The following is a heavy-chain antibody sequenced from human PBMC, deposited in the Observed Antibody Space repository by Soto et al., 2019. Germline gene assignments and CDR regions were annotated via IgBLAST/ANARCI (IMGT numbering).Heavy chain of an antibody. J-gene: IGHJ4*02. CDR1: GYTFTDYS. D-gene: IGHD2-15*01. V-gene: IGHV1-3*01. CDR2: INVGNGNT. CDR3: AREGAHYTPLDH. Sequence: DSVKVSCKASGYTFTDYSIHWVLQAPGQGLEWMGWINVGNGNTGYSRKFQGRVTNVRDMSASTAYIEVTSLTSEDTAIYYCAREGAHYTPLDHWGQGTLVTVSS.